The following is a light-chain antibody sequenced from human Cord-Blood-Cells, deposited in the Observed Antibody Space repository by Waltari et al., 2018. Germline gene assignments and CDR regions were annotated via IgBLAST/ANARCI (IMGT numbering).Light chain of an antibody. CDR3: QQYGSSPYT. Sequence: EIVLTQSPGTLSLSPGERATLSCRACQSVSSSYLAWYQQKPGQAPRLLIYGASSRATCIPGRFSGRWSGTDFTLTISRLEPEDFAVYYCQQYGSSPYTFGQGTKLEIK. V-gene: IGKV3-20*01. CDR2: GAS. CDR1: QSVSSSY. J-gene: IGKJ2*01.